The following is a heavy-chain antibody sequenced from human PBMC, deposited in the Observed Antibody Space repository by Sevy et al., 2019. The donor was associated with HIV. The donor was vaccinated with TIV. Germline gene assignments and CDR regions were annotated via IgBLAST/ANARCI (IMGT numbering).Heavy chain of an antibody. D-gene: IGHD3-3*01. Sequence: ASVKVSCKAAGYSFTNFDINWVRQATGQGLEWMGWTNPNNGNTHYAQKFQGRVTMTRSSSANTAYMELSSLTSEDTAIYYCGRARLDYEFWSGSYFSRAPWGYKYYAMDVWGQRTTVTVSS. CDR3: GRARLDYEFWSGSYFSRAPWGYKYYAMDV. CDR1: GYSFTNFD. J-gene: IGHJ6*02. CDR2: TNPNNGNT. V-gene: IGHV1-8*01.